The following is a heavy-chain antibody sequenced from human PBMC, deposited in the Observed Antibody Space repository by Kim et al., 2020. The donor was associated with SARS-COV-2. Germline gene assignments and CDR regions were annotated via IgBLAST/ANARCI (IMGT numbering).Heavy chain of an antibody. CDR2: INPSLIS. CDR1: GGSFSGYY. CDR3: ARRPQAVYAYLDD. D-gene: IGHD2-2*01. V-gene: IGHV4-34*01. Sequence: SETLSLTCAVYGGSFSGYYLSLIRHPPGPGLSWIGEINPSLISNYTPSLKMRVHISVDTSKNHCSLKLSSVTCADTAVCYCARRPQAVYAYLDDWGQGTL. J-gene: IGHJ4*02.